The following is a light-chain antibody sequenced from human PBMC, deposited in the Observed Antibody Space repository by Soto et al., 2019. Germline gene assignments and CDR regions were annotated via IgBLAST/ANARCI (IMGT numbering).Light chain of an antibody. CDR2: GAS. V-gene: IGKV3-15*01. CDR3: QQYNKWPLT. Sequence: EIVRTQSPDPLSVSPGERATLSCRASQSVSIDLAWYQQTPGQAPRLLIYGASTRATGVPPTFSGSASGTEFTLTISSLQSEDFTVYYCQQYNKWPLTFGQGTKVDIK. CDR1: QSVSID. J-gene: IGKJ1*01.